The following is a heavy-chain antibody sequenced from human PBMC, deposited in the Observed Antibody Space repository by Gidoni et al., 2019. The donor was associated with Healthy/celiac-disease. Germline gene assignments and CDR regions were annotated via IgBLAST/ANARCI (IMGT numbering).Heavy chain of an antibody. CDR3: AKDVKVVRDSWGFDY. D-gene: IGHD3-10*01. J-gene: IGHJ4*02. CDR2: ISYDGSNK. CDR1: VFTFRSYG. Sequence: QVQLVESGGGVVQPGRSLRLSCPASVFTFRSYGMHWVRQAPGKGLEWVAVISYDGSNKYYADAVKGRFTISRDNSKNTLYLQMNSLRAEDTAVYYCAKDVKVVRDSWGFDYWGQGTLVTVSS. V-gene: IGHV3-30*18.